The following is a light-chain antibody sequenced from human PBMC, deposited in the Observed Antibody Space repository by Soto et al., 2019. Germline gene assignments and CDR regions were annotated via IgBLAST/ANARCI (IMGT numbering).Light chain of an antibody. Sequence: DIQTTQSPSSLSASVGDRVTITCRASQSISNYLNWYQRKPGTAPKLLIYAASTLQSGVPSRFSGSGSGTDFTLTISSLQPEDFATYYCQQSYRAHTWTFGQGNKVEIK. CDR1: QSISNY. CDR3: QQSYRAHTWT. V-gene: IGKV1-39*01. J-gene: IGKJ1*01. CDR2: AAS.